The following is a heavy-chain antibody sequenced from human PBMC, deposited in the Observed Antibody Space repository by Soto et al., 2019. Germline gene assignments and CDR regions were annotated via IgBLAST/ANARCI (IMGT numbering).Heavy chain of an antibody. D-gene: IGHD6-19*01. J-gene: IGHJ6*02. Sequence: GGSLRLSCAASGFTFSSYGMHWVRQAPGKGLDWVAVIWYDESNIYYADSVKGRFTISRDNSKNTLFLQMNSLRAEDTAVYYCARDDVPGIAVAIYGMDVWGQGTTVTVSS. V-gene: IGHV3-33*01. CDR3: ARDDVPGIAVAIYGMDV. CDR2: IWYDESNI. CDR1: GFTFSSYG.